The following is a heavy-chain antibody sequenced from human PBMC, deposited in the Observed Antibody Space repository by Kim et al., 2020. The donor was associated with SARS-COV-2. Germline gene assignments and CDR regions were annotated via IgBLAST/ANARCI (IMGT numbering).Heavy chain of an antibody. CDR2: ISAYNGNT. Sequence: ASVKVSCKASGYTFTSYGISWVRQAPGQGLEWMGWISAYNGNTNYAQKLQGRVTMTTDTSTSTAYMELRSLRSDDTAVYYCARLELYCSSTSCYPDGFWFDPWGQGTLVTVSS. V-gene: IGHV1-18*01. CDR1: GYTFTSYG. J-gene: IGHJ5*02. D-gene: IGHD2-2*01. CDR3: ARLELYCSSTSCYPDGFWFDP.